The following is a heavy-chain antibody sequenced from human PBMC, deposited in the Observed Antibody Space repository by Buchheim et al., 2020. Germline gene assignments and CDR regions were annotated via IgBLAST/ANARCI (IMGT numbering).Heavy chain of an antibody. V-gene: IGHV3-7*01. CDR3: ARGWYYYYMDV. D-gene: IGHD6-13*01. CDR2: IKQDGSEK. J-gene: IGHJ6*03. CDR1: GFTFSSYW. Sequence: EVQLVESGGGLVQPGGSLRLSCAASGFTFSSYWMSWVRQAPGKGLEWVSNIKQDGSEKYYVDSVKGRFAISTDTAKNSLYLQMNSLRAEDTAVYYCARGWYYYYMDVWGKGTT.